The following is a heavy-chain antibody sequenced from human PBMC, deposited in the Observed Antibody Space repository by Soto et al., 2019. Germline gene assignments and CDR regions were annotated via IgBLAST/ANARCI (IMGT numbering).Heavy chain of an antibody. D-gene: IGHD6-6*01. CDR1: GFSFSSYG. Sequence: QVQLVESGGGVVQPGRSLRLSCAASGFSFSSYGMHWVRQAPGKGLEWVAVIWYDGSKKYYADSVKGRFTISRENSKNTLYLQMNSLRAEDTAVYYSARDGYSRSFRSNYAMDVWGQGTTVTVSS. CDR3: ARDGYSRSFRSNYAMDV. V-gene: IGHV3-33*01. CDR2: IWYDGSKK. J-gene: IGHJ6*02.